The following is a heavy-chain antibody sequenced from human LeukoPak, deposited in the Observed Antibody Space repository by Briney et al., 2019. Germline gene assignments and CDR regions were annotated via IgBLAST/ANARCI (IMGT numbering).Heavy chain of an antibody. CDR2: IYYSGST. J-gene: IGHJ4*02. CDR1: GGSISSYY. CDR3: ARDLGIDYGSVDN. D-gene: IGHD3-10*01. Sequence: SETLSLTCTVSGGSISSYYWSWIRQPPGKGLEWIGYIYYSGSTNYNPSLKSRVTISVDTSKNQFSLKLSSVTAADTAVYYCARDLGIDYGSVDNWGQGTLVTVSS. V-gene: IGHV4-59*01.